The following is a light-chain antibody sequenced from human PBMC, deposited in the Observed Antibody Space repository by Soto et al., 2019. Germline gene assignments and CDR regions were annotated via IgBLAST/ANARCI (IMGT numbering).Light chain of an antibody. CDR3: NSYTSSSTYV. CDR1: SSDVGSYNR. Sequence: QSALTQPPSVSGSPGQSVTISCTGTSSDVGSYNRVSWYQQPPGTAPKLMIYEVSNRPSGVPARFSGSKSGNTASLTISGLQAEDEADYYCNSYTSSSTYVFGTGTKVTVL. J-gene: IGLJ1*01. CDR2: EVS. V-gene: IGLV2-18*02.